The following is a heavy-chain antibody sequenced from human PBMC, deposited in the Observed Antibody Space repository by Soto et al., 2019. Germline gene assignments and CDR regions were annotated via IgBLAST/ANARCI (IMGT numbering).Heavy chain of an antibody. Sequence: SETLSLTCTVSGGSIISSSYYWGWIRQPPGKGLEWIGSIYYSGSTYYNPSLKSRVTISVDTSKNQFSLKLSSVTAADTAVYYCARQGGGYCSGGSCFHGMDVWGQGTTVTVSS. CDR1: GGSIISSSYY. J-gene: IGHJ6*02. CDR2: IYYSGST. D-gene: IGHD2-15*01. V-gene: IGHV4-39*01. CDR3: ARQGGGYCSGGSCFHGMDV.